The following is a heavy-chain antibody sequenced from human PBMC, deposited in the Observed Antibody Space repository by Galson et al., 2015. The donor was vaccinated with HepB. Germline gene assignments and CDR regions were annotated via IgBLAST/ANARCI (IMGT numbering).Heavy chain of an antibody. CDR2: IRNKAKSYTT. Sequence: SLRLSCAASELNFGDQYMDWVRQAPGKGLEWVGRIRNKAKSYTTEYVASVRGRFTISRDDSQNSLYLQMNSLKTEDTAVYYCNRAFSGGRPSDVWGQGTTVTVSS. J-gene: IGHJ3*01. CDR3: NRAFSGGRPSDV. D-gene: IGHD3-16*01. V-gene: IGHV3-72*01. CDR1: ELNFGDQY.